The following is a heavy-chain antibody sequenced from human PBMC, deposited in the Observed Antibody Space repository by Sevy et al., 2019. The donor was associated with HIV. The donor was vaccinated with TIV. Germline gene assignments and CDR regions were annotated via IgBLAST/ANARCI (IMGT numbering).Heavy chain of an antibody. CDR1: GFTFSSYA. Sequence: GSLRLSCAASGFTFSSYAMHWVRQAPGKGLEWVAVISYDGSNKYYADSVKGRFTISRDNSKNTLYLQMNSLRAEDTAVYYCASSTQDYYDSSGYYSPEDYWGQGTLVTVSS. V-gene: IGHV3-30-3*01. D-gene: IGHD3-22*01. CDR2: ISYDGSNK. J-gene: IGHJ4*02. CDR3: ASSTQDYYDSSGYYSPEDY.